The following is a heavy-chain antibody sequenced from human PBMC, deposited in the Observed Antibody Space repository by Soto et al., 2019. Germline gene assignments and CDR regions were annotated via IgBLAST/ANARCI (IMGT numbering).Heavy chain of an antibody. CDR3: ARVFWIQLWLLND. V-gene: IGHV3-30-3*01. CDR2: ISYDGSNK. Sequence: PGGSLRLSCAASGFTFSSYAMHWVRQAPGKGLEWVAVISYDGSNKYYADSVKGRFTISRDNSKNTLYLQMNSLRAEDTAVYYCARVFWIQLWLLNDWGQGTLVTVSS. D-gene: IGHD5-18*01. CDR1: GFTFSSYA. J-gene: IGHJ4*02.